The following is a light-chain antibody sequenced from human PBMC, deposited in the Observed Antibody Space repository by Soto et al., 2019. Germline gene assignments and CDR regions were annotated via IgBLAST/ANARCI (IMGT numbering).Light chain of an antibody. V-gene: IGKV3-15*01. Sequence: EMVMTQSPATLSVSPGERATLSCRASQSVSSNLAWYQQKPGQTPRLLIYGASTSATGVPARFSGSGSGTEFTLTISSLQSEDFAVYYCQQYNNWPPYTFGQGTKREI. CDR3: QQYNNWPPYT. CDR2: GAS. CDR1: QSVSSN. J-gene: IGKJ2*01.